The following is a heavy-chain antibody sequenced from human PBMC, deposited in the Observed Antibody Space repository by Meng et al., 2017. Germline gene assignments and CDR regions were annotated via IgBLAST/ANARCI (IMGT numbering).Heavy chain of an antibody. J-gene: IGHJ4*02. CDR3: ARGGDYSSWDY. D-gene: IGHD4-11*01. V-gene: IGHV1-8*01. CDR2: VNPINGKT. Sequence: LVQSADEMKNPGASMKVSCKPSGYLFTSDDINWIRRAPGQGLEWMGWVNPINGKTGYAQKFQGRLTMTRDTSIRTAYMELSSLKSEDTAIYYCARGGDYSSWDYWGQGTLVTVSS. CDR1: GYLFTSDD.